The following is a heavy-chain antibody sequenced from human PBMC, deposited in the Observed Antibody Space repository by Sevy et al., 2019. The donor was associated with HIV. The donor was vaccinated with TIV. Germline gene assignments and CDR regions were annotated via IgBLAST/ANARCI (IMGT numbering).Heavy chain of an antibody. V-gene: IGHV3-48*02. D-gene: IGHD3-22*01. CDR1: GFTFSSYS. CDR2: ISSSSGTI. CDR3: ARGEAHDSSGYYYRYYYYYMDV. Sequence: GGSLRLSCAASGFTFSSYSMNWVRQAPGKGLEWVSYISSSSGTINYADSVKGRLTISRDNAKNSLYLQMNSLRDEDTAVYYCARGEAHDSSGYYYRYYYYYMDVWGKGTTVTVSS. J-gene: IGHJ6*03.